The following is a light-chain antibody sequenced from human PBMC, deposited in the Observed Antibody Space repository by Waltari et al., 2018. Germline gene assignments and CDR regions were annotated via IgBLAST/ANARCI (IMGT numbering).Light chain of an antibody. J-gene: IGKJ5*01. CDR3: QQYYSTPIT. CDR1: QRVLHSSNNKNY. V-gene: IGKV4-1*01. Sequence: DIVMTQSPDSLAVSLGERATINCQSSQRVLHSSNNKNYLTWYQQKPGQPPKLLIYWASTRESGVPDRFSGSGSGTDFTLTISSLQAADVAVYYCQQYYSTPITFGQGTRLEIK. CDR2: WAS.